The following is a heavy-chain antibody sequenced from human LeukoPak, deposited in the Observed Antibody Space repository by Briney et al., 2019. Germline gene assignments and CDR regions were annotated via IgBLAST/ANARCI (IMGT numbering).Heavy chain of an antibody. Sequence: SETLSLTCAVSGYSISSGYYWGWIRQPPGKGLEWIGSIYHSGSTYYNPSLKSRVIISVDTSKNQLSLKLSSVTAADTAVYYCARQRIYFDYWGQGTLVTVSS. J-gene: IGHJ4*02. V-gene: IGHV4-38-2*01. CDR1: GYSISSGYY. CDR3: ARQRIYFDY. CDR2: IYHSGST.